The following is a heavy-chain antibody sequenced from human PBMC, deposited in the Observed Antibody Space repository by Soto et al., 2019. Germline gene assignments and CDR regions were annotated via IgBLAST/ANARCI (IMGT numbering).Heavy chain of an antibody. CDR3: ARDPRGIPVTTPWYFDL. CDR1: GGSISSTT. V-gene: IGHV3-21*01. J-gene: IGHJ2*01. D-gene: IGHD4-17*01. CDR2: ISSSSSYI. Sequence: PSETLSLTCAVSGGSISSTTWWSWVRQPPGKGLEWVSSISSSSSYIYYADSVKGRFTISRDNAKNSLYLQMNSLRAEDTAVYYCARDPRGIPVTTPWYFDLWGRGTLITVSS.